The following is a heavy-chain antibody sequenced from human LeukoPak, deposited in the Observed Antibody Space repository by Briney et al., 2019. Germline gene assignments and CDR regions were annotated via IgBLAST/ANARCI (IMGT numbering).Heavy chain of an antibody. V-gene: IGHV4-59*01. Sequence: SETLSLTCTVSGGSISSYYWIWIRQPPGKGLEWIGFIYYNGNTNYNPSLKSRVTISEDSSKSQSSLKLTSVTAADTAVYYCARGVAGRYYFDYWGQGTLVTVSS. CDR2: IYYNGNT. D-gene: IGHD3-10*01. J-gene: IGHJ4*02. CDR3: ARGVAGRYYFDY. CDR1: GGSISSYY.